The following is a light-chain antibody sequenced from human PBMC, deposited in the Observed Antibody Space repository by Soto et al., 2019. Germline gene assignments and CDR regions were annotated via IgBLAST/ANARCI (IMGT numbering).Light chain of an antibody. Sequence: EIVLTQSPATLSLSPGERATLSCRAGESVSSYLAWYQQKHGQAPRLLIYDTSNRATGIPTRFSGSGSGTDFTLTISSLEPEDFAVYYCQQRSIWPPTFGQGTKVEIK. V-gene: IGKV3-11*01. CDR3: QQRSIWPPT. CDR2: DTS. CDR1: ESVSSY. J-gene: IGKJ1*01.